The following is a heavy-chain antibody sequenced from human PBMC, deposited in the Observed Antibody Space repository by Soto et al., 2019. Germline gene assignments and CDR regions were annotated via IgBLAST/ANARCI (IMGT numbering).Heavy chain of an antibody. CDR1: GYTLTSYY. CDR2: ISPSGGST. Sequence: ASVKVSCKASGYTLTSYYMHWVRQAPGQGLEWMGIISPSGGSTSYAQKFQGRVTMTRDTSTSTVYMELSSLRSEDTAVYYCATLAITGKVSFDYWGQGTLVTSPQ. J-gene: IGHJ4*02. D-gene: IGHD1-20*01. CDR3: ATLAITGKVSFDY. V-gene: IGHV1-46*03.